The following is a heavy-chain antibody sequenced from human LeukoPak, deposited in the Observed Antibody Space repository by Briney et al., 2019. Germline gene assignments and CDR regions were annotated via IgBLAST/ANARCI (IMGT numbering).Heavy chain of an antibody. CDR2: ISDSGTST. D-gene: IGHD3-10*01. Sequence: GGSLRLSCAASGFTFSSYAMIWVRQSPGKGLEWVSLISDSGTSTYYPDSVKGRFTISRDNSKNTVYLQMNSLRAEDTAVYYCAKGVSGYGSGRPFDYWGQGTLVTVSS. CDR1: GFTFSSYA. V-gene: IGHV3-23*01. CDR3: AKGVSGYGSGRPFDY. J-gene: IGHJ4*02.